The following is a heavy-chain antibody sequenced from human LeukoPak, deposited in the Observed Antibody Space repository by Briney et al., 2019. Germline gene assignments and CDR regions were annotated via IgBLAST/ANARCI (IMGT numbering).Heavy chain of an antibody. CDR3: AREGGYDFDGGFYRHGMDV. J-gene: IGHJ6*02. V-gene: IGHV4-61*01. D-gene: IGHD5-12*01. CDR1: GGSVSSGSYH. CDR2: IYYSGSA. Sequence: PSETLSLTCTVSGGSVSSGSYHWSWIRQPPGKGLEWIGKIYYSGSANYNPSLKSRVTISVDRSKNQFSLKLTSVTAADTALYNCAREGGYDFDGGFYRHGMDVWGQGTTVTVSS.